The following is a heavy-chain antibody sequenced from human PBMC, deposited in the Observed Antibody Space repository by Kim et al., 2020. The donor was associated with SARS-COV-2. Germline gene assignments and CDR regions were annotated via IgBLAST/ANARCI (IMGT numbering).Heavy chain of an antibody. CDR1: GGSISSYY. J-gene: IGHJ5*02. CDR2: IYYSGST. D-gene: IGHD6-19*01. CDR3: ARHVAGTSWFDP. V-gene: IGHV4-59*08. Sequence: SETLSLTCTVSGGSISSYYWSWIRQPPGKGLEWIGYIYYSGSTNYNPSLKSRVTISVDTSKNQFSLKLSSVTAADTAVYYCARHVAGTSWFDPWGQGTLVTVST.